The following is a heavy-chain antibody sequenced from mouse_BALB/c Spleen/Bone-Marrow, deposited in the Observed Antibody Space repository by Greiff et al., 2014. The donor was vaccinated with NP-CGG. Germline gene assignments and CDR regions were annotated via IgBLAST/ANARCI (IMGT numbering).Heavy chain of an antibody. Sequence: EVKLVESGGGLVKPGGSLKLSCAASGFTFSSYAMSWVRQTPEKRLEWVATISSGGSYTYYPDSVKGRYTISRDNAKNTLYLQMSSLRSEDTAMYYCARLRDGYSPFAYWGQGTLVTVSA. D-gene: IGHD2-3*01. V-gene: IGHV5-9-3*01. CDR1: GFTFSSYA. J-gene: IGHJ3*01. CDR3: ARLRDGYSPFAY. CDR2: ISSGGSYT.